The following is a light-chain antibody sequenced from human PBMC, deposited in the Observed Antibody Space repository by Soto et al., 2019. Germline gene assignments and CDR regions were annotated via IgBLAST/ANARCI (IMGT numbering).Light chain of an antibody. Sequence: DIQMTQSPSSLSASVGDRVTITCRASQSISSYLNWYQQKPGKAPKLLIYAATSLQSGVPSRFSGSGSGTDFTLTISCLQPEEFSTYYCQQSYRTPYTFGQGTKLEIK. J-gene: IGKJ2*01. V-gene: IGKV1-39*01. CDR2: AAT. CDR3: QQSYRTPYT. CDR1: QSISSY.